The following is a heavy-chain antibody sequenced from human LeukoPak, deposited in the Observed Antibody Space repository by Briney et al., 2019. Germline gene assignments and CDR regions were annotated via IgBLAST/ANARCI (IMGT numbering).Heavy chain of an antibody. D-gene: IGHD6-25*01. V-gene: IGHV1-2*02. J-gene: IGHJ5*02. CDR1: GYTFTGYY. CDR3: ANSASGAIGPA. Sequence: SXXVSCKXSGYTFTGYYMHWVRQAPGQGLEWMGWINPNSGGANYAQKFQGRVTMTRDTSISTAYMELSRLRSDDTAVYYCANSASGAIGPAWGQGTLVTVSS. CDR2: INPNSGGA.